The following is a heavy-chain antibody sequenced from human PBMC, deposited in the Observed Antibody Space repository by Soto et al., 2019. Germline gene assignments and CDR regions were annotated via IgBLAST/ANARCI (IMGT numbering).Heavy chain of an antibody. CDR3: ARGGGAIVLRECGSCFDY. CDR2: ISAYNGNT. J-gene: IGHJ4*02. CDR1: GYTFTSYG. Sequence: ASVKVSCKASGYTFTSYGISWVRQAPGQGLEWMGWISAYNGNTNYAQKLQGRVTMTTDTSTSTAYMELRSLRSDDTAVYYCARGGGAIVLRECGSCFDYWGQGTLVTVSS. V-gene: IGHV1-18*01. D-gene: IGHD2-8*01.